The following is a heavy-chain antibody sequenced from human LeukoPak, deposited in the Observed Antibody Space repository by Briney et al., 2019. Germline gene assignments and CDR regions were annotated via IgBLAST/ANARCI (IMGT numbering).Heavy chain of an antibody. V-gene: IGHV3-66*02. D-gene: IGHD5-24*01. CDR1: GFTVSGNY. CDR2: IYSGGST. Sequence: GGSLRLSCAASGFTVSGNYMSWVRQAPGKGLEWVSVIYSGGSTNYADSVKGRFTISRDNSKNTLYLQMNSLRAEDTAVYYCARDGMATIGFDYWGQGTLVTVSS. J-gene: IGHJ4*02. CDR3: ARDGMATIGFDY.